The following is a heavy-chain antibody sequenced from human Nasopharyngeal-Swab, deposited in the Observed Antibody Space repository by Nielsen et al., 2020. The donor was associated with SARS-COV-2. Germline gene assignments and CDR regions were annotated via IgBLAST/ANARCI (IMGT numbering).Heavy chain of an antibody. J-gene: IGHJ4*02. CDR1: GGSFSSSSYY. D-gene: IGHD6-13*01. V-gene: IGHV4-39*01. CDR3: ARHRYSSSWSWYFDY. CDR2: IYYSGST. Sequence: SEPLSIACTVSGGSFSSSSYYWGWIRQPPGKGLEWIGSIYYSGSTYYNPSLKSRVTISVDTSKNQFSLKLSSVTAADTAVYYCARHRYSSSWSWYFDYWGQGTLVTVSS.